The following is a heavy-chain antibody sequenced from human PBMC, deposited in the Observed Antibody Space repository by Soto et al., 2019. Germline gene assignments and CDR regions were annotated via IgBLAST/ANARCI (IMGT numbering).Heavy chain of an antibody. V-gene: IGHV1-69*13. D-gene: IGHD3-9*01. Sequence: GASVKVSCKASGGTFSSYAISWVRQAPGQGLEWMGGIIPIFGTANYAQKFQGRVTITADESTSTAYMELSSLRSEDTAVYYCARGYYDILTGYLPPSGYYYYGMDVWGKGTTVTVSS. J-gene: IGHJ6*04. CDR2: IIPIFGTA. CDR1: GGTFSSYA. CDR3: ARGYYDILTGYLPPSGYYYYGMDV.